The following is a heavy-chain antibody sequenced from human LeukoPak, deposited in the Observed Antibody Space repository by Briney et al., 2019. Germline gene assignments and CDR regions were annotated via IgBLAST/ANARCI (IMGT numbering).Heavy chain of an antibody. CDR1: GVSISNNYFY. CDR2: VHHTGST. CDR3: ATLGLLRGAGFNLATHFDY. J-gene: IGHJ4*02. D-gene: IGHD1-26*01. V-gene: IGHV4-39*01. Sequence: KPSETLSLTCTVSGVSISNNYFYWAWIRQPSGKGLELIGYVHHTGSTFHNSSLKSRVTISADTSQNQFSLSLTSVTAADTAVYYCATLGLLRGAGFNLATHFDYWGQGTLVAVSS.